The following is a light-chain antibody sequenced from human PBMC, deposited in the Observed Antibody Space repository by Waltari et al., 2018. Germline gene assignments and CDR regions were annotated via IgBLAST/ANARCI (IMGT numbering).Light chain of an antibody. CDR1: QSVLYSSNNKNY. CDR2: WAS. V-gene: IGKV4-1*01. CDR3: QQYRT. J-gene: IGKJ1*01. Sequence: DIVMTQSPDSLAVSLGERATIHCKSSQSVLYSSNNKNYLAWYQQKPGQPPKLLIYWASTRESGVPDRFSGSGSGTDFTLTISSLQAEDVAVYYCQQYRTFGQGTKVEIK.